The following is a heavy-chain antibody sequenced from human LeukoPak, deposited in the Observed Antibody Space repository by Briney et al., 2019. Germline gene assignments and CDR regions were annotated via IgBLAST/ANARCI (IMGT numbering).Heavy chain of an antibody. Sequence: GRSLRLSCVTSGFTFASYAMHWVRQAPGKGLEWMAGISYDGYDKYHANSVKGRFTISRDNPRNTLYLQMNSLGTDDTAVYYCARGNDYYTTYWGQGILVTVSS. J-gene: IGHJ4*02. CDR3: ARGNDYYTTY. D-gene: IGHD3-3*01. CDR2: ISYDGYDK. V-gene: IGHV3-30-3*01. CDR1: GFTFASYA.